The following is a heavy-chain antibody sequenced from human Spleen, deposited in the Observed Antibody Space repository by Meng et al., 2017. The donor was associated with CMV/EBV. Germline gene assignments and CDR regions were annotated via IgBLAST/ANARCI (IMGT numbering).Heavy chain of an antibody. V-gene: IGHV3-74*01. Sequence: GESLKISCTASGFTFSDYWMHWVRQTPGKGLLWVSRIKGDGSHTIYGDSVKGRFIVSKDKSKNTVFLQMNSLRVEDTAVYYCVGHQGGPREGVRLVWGQGTLVTVSS. J-gene: IGHJ4*02. CDR3: VGHQGGPREGVRLV. CDR1: GFTFSDYW. CDR2: IKGDGSHT. D-gene: IGHD3-16*01.